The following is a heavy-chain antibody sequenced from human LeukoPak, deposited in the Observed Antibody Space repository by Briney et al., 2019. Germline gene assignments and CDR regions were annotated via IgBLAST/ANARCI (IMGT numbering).Heavy chain of an antibody. J-gene: IGHJ4*02. D-gene: IGHD4-23*01. CDR2: INSDGSST. Sequence: GGSLRLSCAASGFTFSSYWMHWVRQAPGKGLVWVSRINSDGSSTSYADSVKGRFTISRDNAKNTLYLQMNSLRAEDTAVYYCARVVLGGLVDYWGQGTLVTVSS. V-gene: IGHV3-74*01. CDR1: GFTFSSYW. CDR3: ARVVLGGLVDY.